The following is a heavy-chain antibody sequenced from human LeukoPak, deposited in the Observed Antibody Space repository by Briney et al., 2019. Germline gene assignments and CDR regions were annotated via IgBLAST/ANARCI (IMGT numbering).Heavy chain of an antibody. Sequence: GGSLRLSCAASGFTFSRSWMHWVRQVPGKGLVWVSCIIGDGSLIHYADSVKGRFTVSRDNSENTLYLQMNSLRAEDTAVYYCARSPAVRGSFDYYYGMDVWGQGTTVTVSS. J-gene: IGHJ6*02. CDR2: IIGDGSLI. V-gene: IGHV3-74*01. CDR3: ARSPAVRGSFDYYYGMDV. D-gene: IGHD3-10*01. CDR1: GFTFSRSW.